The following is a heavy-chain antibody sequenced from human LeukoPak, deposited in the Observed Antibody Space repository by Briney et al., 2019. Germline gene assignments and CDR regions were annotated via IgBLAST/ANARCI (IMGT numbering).Heavy chain of an antibody. CDR3: VRDRCSGGSCRLFDY. D-gene: IGHD2-15*01. CDR2: MWSDGDNR. Sequence: GRSLRLSCAASGFTFDTYAMHWVRQAPGKGLEWVAVMWSDGDNRYYADSVKGRFTISRDNSKNTLYLEMNSLRAEDTAVYYCVRDRCSGGSCRLFDYWGQGALVTVSS. V-gene: IGHV3-33*01. J-gene: IGHJ4*02. CDR1: GFTFDTYA.